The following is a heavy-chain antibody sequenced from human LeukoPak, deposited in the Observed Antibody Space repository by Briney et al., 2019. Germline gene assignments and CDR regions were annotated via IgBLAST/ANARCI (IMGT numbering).Heavy chain of an antibody. CDR3: ASLIAAEDY. CDR1: GASITGSGYY. CDR2: IFYSGST. J-gene: IGHJ4*02. V-gene: IGHV4-39*07. Sequence: SETLSLTCTVSGASITGSGYYWSWIRQPPGKGLEWIGSIFYSGSTNYNPSLKSQVTISVDTSKNQFSLKLSSVTAADTAVYYCASLIAAEDYWGQGTLVTVSS. D-gene: IGHD6-13*01.